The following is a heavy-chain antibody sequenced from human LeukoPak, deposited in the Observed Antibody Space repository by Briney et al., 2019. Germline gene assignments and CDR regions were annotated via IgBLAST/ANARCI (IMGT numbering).Heavy chain of an antibody. CDR1: GFTFSSYA. Sequence: HSGGSLRLSCAASGFTFSSYAMSWVRQAPGKGLEWVSAISGSGGSTYYADSVKGRFTISRDNSKNTLYLQMNSLRAEDTAVYYCAKGPHYVWGSYLKEIYFDYWGQGTLVTVSS. D-gene: IGHD3-16*02. V-gene: IGHV3-23*01. J-gene: IGHJ4*02. CDR2: ISGSGGST. CDR3: AKGPHYVWGSYLKEIYFDY.